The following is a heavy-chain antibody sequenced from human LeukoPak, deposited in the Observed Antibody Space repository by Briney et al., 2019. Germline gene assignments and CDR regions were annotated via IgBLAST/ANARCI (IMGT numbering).Heavy chain of an antibody. J-gene: IGHJ4*02. Sequence: GPSVKVSCKASGGNFNSYAIRWVRQAPGQGLEWMGRIIPIFGTANYAQKFQGRVTITTDESTSTAYMELSSLRSEDPAVYYCARGELASIAGTRFDYWGQGTMVTVSS. D-gene: IGHD6-6*01. CDR2: IIPIFGTA. CDR1: GGNFNSYA. V-gene: IGHV1-69*05. CDR3: ARGELASIAGTRFDY.